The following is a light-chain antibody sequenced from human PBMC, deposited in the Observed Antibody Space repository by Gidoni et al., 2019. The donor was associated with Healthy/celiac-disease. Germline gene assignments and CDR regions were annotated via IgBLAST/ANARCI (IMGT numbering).Light chain of an antibody. V-gene: IGLV2-14*01. J-gene: IGLJ1*01. Sequence: QSALTQPASVSGSPGTSIAISCTGTSSDGGGYNYVSWYQQHPGKAPKLMIYEVSNRPSGVSNRFSGSKSGNTASLTISGLQAEDEADYYCSSYTSSRTYVFGTGTKVTVL. CDR2: EVS. CDR1: SSDGGGYNY. CDR3: SSYTSSRTYV.